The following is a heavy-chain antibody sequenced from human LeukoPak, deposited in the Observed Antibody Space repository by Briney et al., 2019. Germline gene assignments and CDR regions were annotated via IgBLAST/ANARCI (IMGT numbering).Heavy chain of an antibody. CDR2: IYYSGST. V-gene: IGHV4-31*03. Sequence: PTETLSLTCTVSGGSISSGCYYWSWIRQHPGKGLEWIGYIYYSGSTYYNPSLKSRVTISVDTSKNQFSLKLSSVTAADTAVYYRARAPGYCSSTSCYLHFDYWGQGTLVTVSS. D-gene: IGHD2-2*03. CDR1: GGSISSGCYY. J-gene: IGHJ4*02. CDR3: ARAPGYCSSTSCYLHFDY.